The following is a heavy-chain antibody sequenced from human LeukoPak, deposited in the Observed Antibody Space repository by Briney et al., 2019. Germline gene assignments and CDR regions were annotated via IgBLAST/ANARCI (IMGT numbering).Heavy chain of an antibody. Sequence: SETLSLTCTVSGGSISSSSYYWGWIRQPPGKGLEWIGSIYYSGSTYYNPSLKSRVTISVDTSKNQFSLKLSSVTAADTAVYYCARSYYYDSSGYLIGYWGQGTLVTVSS. J-gene: IGHJ4*02. CDR2: IYYSGST. D-gene: IGHD3-22*01. CDR3: ARSYYYDSSGYLIGY. CDR1: GGSISSSSYY. V-gene: IGHV4-39*07.